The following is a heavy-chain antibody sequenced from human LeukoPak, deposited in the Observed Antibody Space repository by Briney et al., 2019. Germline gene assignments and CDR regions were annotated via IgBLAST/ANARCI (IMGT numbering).Heavy chain of an antibody. J-gene: IGHJ4*02. Sequence: SETLSLTCTVSGGSISSSSYYWGWIRQPPGKGPEWIGSIYYSGSTYYNPSLKSRVTISVDTSKNQFSLKLSSVTAADTAVYYCASTTEHDLWSGLGDFDYWGQGTLVTVSS. CDR2: IYYSGST. D-gene: IGHD3-3*01. V-gene: IGHV4-39*07. CDR3: ASTTEHDLWSGLGDFDY. CDR1: GGSISSSSYY.